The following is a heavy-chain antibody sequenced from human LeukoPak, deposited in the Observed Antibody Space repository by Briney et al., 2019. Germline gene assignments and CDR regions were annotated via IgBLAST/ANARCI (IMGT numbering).Heavy chain of an antibody. Sequence: ASVKVSCKASGGTFSSYAISWVRQAPGQGLEWMGGIIPIFGTANCAQKFQGRVTITADESTSTAYMELSSLRSEDTAVYYCARSSCSGGSCYNDNWFDPWGQGTLVTVSS. J-gene: IGHJ5*02. CDR3: ARSSCSGGSCYNDNWFDP. D-gene: IGHD2-15*01. CDR2: IIPIFGTA. CDR1: GGTFSSYA. V-gene: IGHV1-69*13.